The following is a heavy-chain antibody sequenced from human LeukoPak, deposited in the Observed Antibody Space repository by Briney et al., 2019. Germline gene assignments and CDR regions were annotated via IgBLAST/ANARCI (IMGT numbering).Heavy chain of an antibody. Sequence: GGSLRLSCAASGFTVSNNYMNWVRQAPGKGLEWVSVMCSGGSTNYADAVKGRFTISRDNAKDTLYLQMNSLRVEDTAVYYCARGLYGHWGQGTLLTVSS. V-gene: IGHV3-53*01. CDR1: GFTVSNNY. CDR2: MCSGGST. J-gene: IGHJ4*02. CDR3: ARGLYGH. D-gene: IGHD4-17*01.